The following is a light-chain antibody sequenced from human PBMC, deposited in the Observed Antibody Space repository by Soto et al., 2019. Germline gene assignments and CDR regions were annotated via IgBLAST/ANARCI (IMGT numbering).Light chain of an antibody. Sequence: QSVLTQPPSVSGAPGQRVTSSCTGSSSNIGAGYDVHWYQQLPGTAPKLLIFGYTSRPSGVPDRFSGSKSGTSASLAITGLQAEDEADYYCQSYDSSLSGYVFGTGTKLTVL. CDR3: QSYDSSLSGYV. CDR2: GYT. J-gene: IGLJ1*01. CDR1: SSNIGAGYD. V-gene: IGLV1-40*01.